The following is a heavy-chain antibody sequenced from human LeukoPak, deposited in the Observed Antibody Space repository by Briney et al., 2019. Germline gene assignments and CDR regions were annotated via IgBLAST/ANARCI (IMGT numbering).Heavy chain of an antibody. J-gene: IGHJ4*02. CDR2: IIPIFGTA. CDR1: GGTFSSYA. Sequence: SVKVSCKASGGTFSSYAISWVRQAPGQGLEWMGGIIPIFGTANYAQKFQGRVTITVDKSTSTAYMGLSSLRSEDTAVYYCAKGGAMIVGLPFDYWGQGTLVTVSS. CDR3: AKGGAMIVGLPFDY. V-gene: IGHV1-69*06. D-gene: IGHD3-22*01.